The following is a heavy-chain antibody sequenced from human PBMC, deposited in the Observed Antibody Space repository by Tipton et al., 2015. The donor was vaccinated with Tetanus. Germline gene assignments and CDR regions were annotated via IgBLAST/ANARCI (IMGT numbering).Heavy chain of an antibody. CDR1: GGSISSYY. CDR3: ATVGLVTASVKY. Sequence: TLSLTCTVSGGSISSYYWSWIRQPPGKGLEWIGYIYYSGSTNYNPSLKSRVTISLDRSKNQFPLKLTSVTAADTAVYYCATVGLVTASVKYWGQGTLVTVSS. D-gene: IGHD2-21*02. CDR2: IYYSGST. V-gene: IGHV4-59*12. J-gene: IGHJ4*01.